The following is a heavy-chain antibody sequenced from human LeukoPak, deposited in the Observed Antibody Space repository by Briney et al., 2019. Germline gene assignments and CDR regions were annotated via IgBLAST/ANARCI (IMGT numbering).Heavy chain of an antibody. V-gene: IGHV3-7*01. CDR2: IKPDGSEK. D-gene: IGHD3-3*01. J-gene: IGHJ4*02. Sequence: GGSLRLSCAASGFTFSVHWMSWVRQAPGKGLEWVANIKPDGSEKNYVDSVKGRFTISIDNAKNSLYLQLNSLRVEDTAVYWCARELSWSGRDYWGQGTLVTVSS. CDR1: GFTFSVHW. CDR3: ARELSWSGRDY.